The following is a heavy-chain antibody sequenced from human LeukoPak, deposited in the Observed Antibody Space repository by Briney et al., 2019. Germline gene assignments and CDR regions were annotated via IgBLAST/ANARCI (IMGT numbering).Heavy chain of an antibody. Sequence: SETLSLTCTVSGYSISSGYYWGWIRQPPGKGLEWIGSIYYSGSTYYNPSLKSRVTISVDTSKNQFSLKLSSVTAADTAVYYCASFYDILTGYPLGGYYMDVWGKGTTVTVSS. CDR2: IYYSGST. V-gene: IGHV4-38-2*02. J-gene: IGHJ6*03. CDR3: ASFYDILTGYPLGGYYMDV. CDR1: GYSISSGYY. D-gene: IGHD3-9*01.